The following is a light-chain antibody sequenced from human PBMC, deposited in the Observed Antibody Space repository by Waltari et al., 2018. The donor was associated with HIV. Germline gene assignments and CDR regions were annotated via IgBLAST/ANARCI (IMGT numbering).Light chain of an antibody. CDR3: QQYSHWPPYT. J-gene: IGKJ2*01. V-gene: IGKV3-15*01. Sequence: TQSPVTLSVSPGDRVTLSCRASQSVIANLAWYQQKPGQAPRLLIDGASSRATDIPGRFSGSGSGTDYTLTISNVQSEDSAVYYCQQYSHWPPYTFGQGTKLEIK. CDR2: GAS. CDR1: QSVIAN.